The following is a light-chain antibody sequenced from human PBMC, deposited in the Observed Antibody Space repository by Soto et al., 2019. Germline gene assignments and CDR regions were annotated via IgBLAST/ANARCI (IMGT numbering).Light chain of an antibody. CDR1: QSVGTY. CDR2: GAS. Sequence: EKVMTQSPATLSVSLGERATLSCRASQSVGTYLAWYQQRPGQAPRLLIYGASTRATGVPARFSGSGSGTEFTLTIRSLQSEDFAIYSCQQYDSWPGTFGQGTKVEI. CDR3: QQYDSWPGT. V-gene: IGKV3-15*01. J-gene: IGKJ1*01.